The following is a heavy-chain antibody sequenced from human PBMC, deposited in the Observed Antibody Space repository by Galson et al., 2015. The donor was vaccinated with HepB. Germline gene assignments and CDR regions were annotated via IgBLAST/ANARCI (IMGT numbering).Heavy chain of an antibody. CDR1: GFTFNTYS. V-gene: IGHV3-21*06. CDR2: IGSVHRNT. J-gene: IGHJ4*02. CDR3: PRGYTLLADFDY. D-gene: IGHD5-24*01. Sequence: SLRLSCAASGFTFNTYSMNWVRKAPGKGLEWVSSIGSVHRNTHYADSVKGLFTISRDNAKNLMYLQMNSLRAEDTSVYYCPRGYTLLADFDYWGQGTLVTVSS.